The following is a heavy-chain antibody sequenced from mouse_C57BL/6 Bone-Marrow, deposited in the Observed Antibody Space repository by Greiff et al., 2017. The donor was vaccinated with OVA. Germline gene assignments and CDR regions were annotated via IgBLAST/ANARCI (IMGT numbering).Heavy chain of an antibody. J-gene: IGHJ4*01. CDR3: ASMIYDGYYVWVVDY. V-gene: IGHV5-4*03. Sequence: EVMLVESGGGLVKPGGSLKLSCAASGFTFSSYAMSWVRQTPEKRLEWVATISDGGSYTYYPDNVKGRFTISRDNAKNNLYLQMSHLKSADTAMYYCASMIYDGYYVWVVDYWGQGTSVTVSS. D-gene: IGHD2-3*01. CDR1: GFTFSSYA. CDR2: ISDGGSYT.